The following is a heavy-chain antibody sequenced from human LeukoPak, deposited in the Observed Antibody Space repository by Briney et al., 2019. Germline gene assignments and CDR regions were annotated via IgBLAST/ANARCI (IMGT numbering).Heavy chain of an antibody. CDR1: DGSISIYY. D-gene: IGHD4-23*01. J-gene: IGHJ4*02. V-gene: IGHV4-59*12. CDR2: IYYSGST. CDR3: ARDLLNEGNHLDY. Sequence: SETLSLTCTVSDGSISIYYWNWIRQPPGKGLEWIGYIYYSGSTNYNPSLKSRVTISVDTSKNQFSLKLSSVTAADTAVYYCARDLLNEGNHLDYWGQGTLVTVSS.